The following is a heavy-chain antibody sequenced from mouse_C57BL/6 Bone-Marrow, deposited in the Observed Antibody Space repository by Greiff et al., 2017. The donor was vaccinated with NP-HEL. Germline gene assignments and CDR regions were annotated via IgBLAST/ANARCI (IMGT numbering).Heavy chain of an antibody. J-gene: IGHJ2*01. V-gene: IGHV3-8*01. CDR2: ISYSGST. CDR1: GYSITSDY. Sequence: DVHLVESGPGLAKPSQTLSLTCSVTGYSITSDYWNWVRQFPGNKLEYMGYISYSGSTYYNQSLKSGMSIPKYTSKNQYYLQLNSVTTDDTATYYCARQLLYYFDYWGQGTTLTVSS. CDR3: ARQLLYYFDY. D-gene: IGHD4-1*02.